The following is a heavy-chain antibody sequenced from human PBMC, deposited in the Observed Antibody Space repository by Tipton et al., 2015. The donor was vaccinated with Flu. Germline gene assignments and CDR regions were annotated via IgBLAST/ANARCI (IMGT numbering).Heavy chain of an antibody. CDR1: GFTFSGYG. CDR2: ISYDGSDE. J-gene: IGHJ6*02. CDR3: AKEWLWEAFYYGMNV. D-gene: IGHD1-26*01. Sequence: SLRLSCAASGFTFSGYGMYWVRQTPGKGLEWVAIISYDGSDEYYADSVKGRFTISRDNPKNTLYLQMNSLRAEDTAVYYCAKEWLWEAFYYGMNVRGQGTTVTVSS. V-gene: IGHV3-30*18.